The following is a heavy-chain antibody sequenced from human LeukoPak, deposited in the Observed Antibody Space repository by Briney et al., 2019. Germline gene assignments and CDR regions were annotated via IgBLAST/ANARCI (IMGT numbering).Heavy chain of an antibody. CDR2: TYTDVNT. Sequence: SGGSLRLSCAASGFTVSSSYMSWVRQAPGKGLEWVSITYTDVNTNYADSVKGRFTISRDNSQNTLSLQMNSLRAEDTAVYYCARKNDLFNAAFDIWGQGTVVIVSS. V-gene: IGHV3-53*01. CDR1: GFTVSSSY. CDR3: ARKNDLFNAAFDI. J-gene: IGHJ3*02. D-gene: IGHD1-1*01.